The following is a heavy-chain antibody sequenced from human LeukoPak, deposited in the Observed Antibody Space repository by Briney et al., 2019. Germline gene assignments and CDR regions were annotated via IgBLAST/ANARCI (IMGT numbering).Heavy chain of an antibody. CDR3: ARERSYGDYDDY. Sequence: GGSLRLSCAASGFTFSSYWMSWVRRAPGKGLEWVANIKQGGSEKYYVDSVKGRFTISRDNAKNSLYLQMNSLRAEDTAVYYCARERSYGDYDDYWGQGTLVTVSS. CDR1: GFTFSSYW. D-gene: IGHD4-17*01. V-gene: IGHV3-7*01. J-gene: IGHJ4*02. CDR2: IKQGGSEK.